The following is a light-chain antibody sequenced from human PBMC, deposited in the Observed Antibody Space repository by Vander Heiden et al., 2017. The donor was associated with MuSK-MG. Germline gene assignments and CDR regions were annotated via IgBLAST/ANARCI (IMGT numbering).Light chain of an antibody. CDR2: AAS. Sequence: DIQVTQSPSSLSASVGDRVTITCRASQNISSHLNWYQQKPGKAPRLLIYAASSLQGGVPSRFRGSGSGTDFTLTISSRQPEDCATYYCQQSYSSPQVTFGGGTKVEIK. J-gene: IGKJ4*01. V-gene: IGKV1-39*01. CDR3: QQSYSSPQVT. CDR1: QNISSH.